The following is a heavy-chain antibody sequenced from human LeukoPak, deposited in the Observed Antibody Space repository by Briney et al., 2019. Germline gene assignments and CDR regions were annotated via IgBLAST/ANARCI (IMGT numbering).Heavy chain of an antibody. J-gene: IGHJ4*02. D-gene: IGHD6-19*01. CDR2: MNPNNGDT. V-gene: IGHV1-8*02. CDR1: GYTFTSYG. CDR3: ARGRIRYDDYSSGWFVFFEF. Sequence: GASVKVSCKASGYTFTSYGISWVRQAPGQGLEWMGWMNPNNGDTDYAQNFQGRVTMTRDTSMSTAYMELSSLRSEDTALYYCARGRIRYDDYSSGWFVFFEFRGQGSLVTVSS.